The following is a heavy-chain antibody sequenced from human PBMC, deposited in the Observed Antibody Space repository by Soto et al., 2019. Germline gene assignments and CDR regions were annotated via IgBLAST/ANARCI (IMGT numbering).Heavy chain of an antibody. CDR3: AKGFIVVVTAIRPDDNFDV. Sequence: EVQLLESGGGLVQPGGSLRLSCAASGFTFNTYAMNWVRQVPGKGLEWVASISGGGGSTYYADSVKGRFTISRDTSKNTLYLQMNSLSAEDTAFYYCAKGFIVVVTAIRPDDNFDVWGQGTMVTVSS. V-gene: IGHV3-23*01. CDR1: GFTFNTYA. D-gene: IGHD2-21*02. J-gene: IGHJ3*01. CDR2: ISGGGGST.